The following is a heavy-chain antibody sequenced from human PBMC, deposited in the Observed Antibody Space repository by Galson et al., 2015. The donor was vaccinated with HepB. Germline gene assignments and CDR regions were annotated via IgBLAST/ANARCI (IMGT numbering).Heavy chain of an antibody. D-gene: IGHD5-12*01. CDR2: IDWDDDK. V-gene: IGHV2-70*01. J-gene: IGHJ5*02. Sequence: PALVTPTQTLTLTCTFSGFSLSTSGMCVSWIRQPPGKALEWLALIDWDDDKYYSTSLKTRLTISKDTSKNQVVLTMTNMDPVDTATYYCARRTSYEGWFDPWGQGTLVTVSS. CDR3: ARRTSYEGWFDP. CDR1: GFSLSTSGMC.